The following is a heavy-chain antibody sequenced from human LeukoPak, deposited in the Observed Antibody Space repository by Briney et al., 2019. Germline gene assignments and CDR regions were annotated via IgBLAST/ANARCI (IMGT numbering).Heavy chain of an antibody. D-gene: IGHD5-18*01. CDR2: ISNDGSKK. V-gene: IGHV3-30*18. CDR1: GFTFSSYG. CDR3: AKDRYSYAFEYSDS. J-gene: IGHJ4*02. Sequence: SGGSLRLSCAASGFTFSSYGMHWVRQAPGKGLDWVAVISNDGSKKYYADSVKGRFTISRDNSKNTLSLQVSSLRTEDTAVYYCAKDRYSYAFEYSDSWGQGTLDTVSS.